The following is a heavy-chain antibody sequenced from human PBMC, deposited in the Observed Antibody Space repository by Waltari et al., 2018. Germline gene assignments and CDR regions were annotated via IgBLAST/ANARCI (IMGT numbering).Heavy chain of an antibody. Sequence: QVQLVQSGAEVKKPGSSVTVSCKASGGTFSSYAISWVRQAPGQGLEWMGGIIPIFGTANYAQKFQGRVTITADESTSTAYMELSSLRSEDTAVYYCARVRPERWLVLYYYYGMDVWGQGTTVTVSS. CDR1: GGTFSSYA. J-gene: IGHJ6*02. CDR2: IIPIFGTA. V-gene: IGHV1-69*01. CDR3: ARVRPERWLVLYYYYGMDV. D-gene: IGHD6-19*01.